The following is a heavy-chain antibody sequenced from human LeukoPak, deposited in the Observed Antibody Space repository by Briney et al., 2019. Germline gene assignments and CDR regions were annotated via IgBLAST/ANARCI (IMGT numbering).Heavy chain of an antibody. V-gene: IGHV3-7*01. CDR2: IKQDGSEK. CDR1: GFTFSSYW. J-gene: IGHJ6*02. D-gene: IGHD3-9*01. Sequence: GGSLRLSCAASGFTFSSYWMSWVRQAPGKGLEWVANIKQDGSEKYYVDSVKGRFTISRGNAKNSLYPQMNSLRAEDTAVYYCARHYDILTGAPSYYYGMDVWGQGTTVTVSS. CDR3: ARHYDILTGAPSYYYGMDV.